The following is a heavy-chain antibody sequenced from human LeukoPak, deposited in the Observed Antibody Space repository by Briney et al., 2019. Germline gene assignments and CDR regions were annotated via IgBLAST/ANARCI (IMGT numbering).Heavy chain of an antibody. J-gene: IGHJ5*02. CDR2: IHNSGST. Sequence: SETLSLTCTVSGGSISGYFWNWIRQPPGKGLEWIGYIHNSGSTNYNPSLKSRVTMSVDTSKNRFSLKLSSVTAADTAVYYCARHRGYCSSTSCSYNWFDPWGQGTLVTVSS. D-gene: IGHD2-2*03. CDR1: GGSISGYF. CDR3: ARHRGYCSSTSCSYNWFDP. V-gene: IGHV4-59*08.